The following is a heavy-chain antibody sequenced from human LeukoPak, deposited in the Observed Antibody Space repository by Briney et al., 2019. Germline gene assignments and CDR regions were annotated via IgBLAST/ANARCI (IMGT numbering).Heavy chain of an antibody. CDR3: ARAPYYDFWSGYPPDY. CDR2: INSDGSST. V-gene: IGHV3-74*01. Sequence: VGSLRLSCAASGFTFRSYWMHWVRQAPGKGLVWVSRINSDGSSTNYADSVKGRFTISRDNAKNTLYLQMNSLRAEDTAVYYCARAPYYDFWSGYPPDYWGQGTLVTVSS. J-gene: IGHJ4*02. D-gene: IGHD3-3*01. CDR1: GFTFRSYW.